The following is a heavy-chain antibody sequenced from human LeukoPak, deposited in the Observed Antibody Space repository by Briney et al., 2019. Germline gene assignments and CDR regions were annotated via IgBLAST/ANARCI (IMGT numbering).Heavy chain of an antibody. CDR2: ISAYNGNT. D-gene: IGHD3-22*01. CDR1: GYTFTSYG. Sequence: ASVKVSCKASGYTFTSYGISWVRQAPGQGLEWMGWISAYNGNTNYAQKLQGRVTMTTDTSTSTAYMELRSLRSDDTAVYYCARDGRYYDSSGDEEIDYWGQGTLVTVPS. CDR3: ARDGRYYDSSGDEEIDY. J-gene: IGHJ4*02. V-gene: IGHV1-18*01.